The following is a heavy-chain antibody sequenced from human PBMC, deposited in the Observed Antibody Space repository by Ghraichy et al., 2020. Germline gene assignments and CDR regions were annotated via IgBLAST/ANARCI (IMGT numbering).Heavy chain of an antibody. CDR2: VYSSGST. CDR3: ARHGVYYYGTGSYYPFDY. J-gene: IGHJ4*02. Sequence: SQTLSLTCTVSGGSISNFYWSWIRQPPGKGLEWIGNVYSSGSTNYNPSLTRRVTISVDPSKNQFSLKLSSVTAADTAVYYCARHGVYYYGTGSYYPFDYWVQGTLVTVSS. CDR1: GGSISNFY. D-gene: IGHD3-10*01. V-gene: IGHV4-59*08.